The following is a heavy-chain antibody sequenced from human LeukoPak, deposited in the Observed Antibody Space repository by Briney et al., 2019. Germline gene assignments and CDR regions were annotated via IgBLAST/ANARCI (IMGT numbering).Heavy chain of an antibody. D-gene: IGHD5-12*01. CDR2: ISYDGSNK. J-gene: IGHJ4*02. CDR1: GFTFSNAW. Sequence: GGSLRLSCAASGFTFSNAWMSWVRQAPGKGLEWVAVISYDGSNKYYADSVKGRFTISRDNSKNTLYLQMNSLRTEDTAVYYCAKDWGYSGYWFDYWGQGTLVTVSS. CDR3: AKDWGYSGYWFDY. V-gene: IGHV3-30*18.